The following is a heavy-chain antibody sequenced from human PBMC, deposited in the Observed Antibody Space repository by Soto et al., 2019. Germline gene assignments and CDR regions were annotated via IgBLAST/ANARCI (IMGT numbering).Heavy chain of an antibody. V-gene: IGHV1-69*06. CDR2: IIPIFGTA. CDR3: ATSRDIVVVPADYYYYGMDV. CDR1: GGTFSSYA. J-gene: IGHJ6*02. Sequence: ASVKVSCKASGGTFSSYAISWVRQAPGQGLEWMGGIIPIFGTANYAQKFQGRVTITADKSTSTAYMELSSLRSEDTAVYYCATSRDIVVVPADYYYYGMDVWGQGTTVTVSS. D-gene: IGHD2-2*01.